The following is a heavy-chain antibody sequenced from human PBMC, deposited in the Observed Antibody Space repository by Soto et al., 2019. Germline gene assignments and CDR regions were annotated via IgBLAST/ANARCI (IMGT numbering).Heavy chain of an antibody. J-gene: IGHJ4*02. CDR2: ISTYNGNT. Sequence: QVPLVQSGAEVKKPGASVKVSCKASGYTFTSYGISWVRQAPGQGLEWMGWISTYNGNTNYAQKLQGRVTMTTDTSTSTAYMELRSLRSDDTAVYYCSRVPATGYYYDSSGYYYFDYRGQGTLVTVSS. CDR3: SRVPATGYYYDSSGYYYFDY. V-gene: IGHV1-18*01. D-gene: IGHD3-22*01. CDR1: GYTFTSYG.